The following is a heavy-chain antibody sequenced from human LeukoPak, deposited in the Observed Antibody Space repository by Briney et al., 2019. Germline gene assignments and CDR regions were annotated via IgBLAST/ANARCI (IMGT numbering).Heavy chain of an antibody. CDR2: MNPNNGNT. CDR1: GFTFTSYD. Sequence: ASVRVSCKASGFTFTSYDINWVRQASGQGLEWMGWMNPNNGNTGYAQKFQGRVTMTRDTSISTAYMELRGLRSEDTAVYYCVRDGEGAAISVNYWFDPWGQGTLVTVSS. CDR3: VRDGEGAAISVNYWFDP. D-gene: IGHD2-2*02. J-gene: IGHJ5*02. V-gene: IGHV1-8*01.